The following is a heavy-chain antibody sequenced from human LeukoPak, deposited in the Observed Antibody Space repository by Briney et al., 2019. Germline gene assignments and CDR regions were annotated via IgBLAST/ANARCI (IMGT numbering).Heavy chain of an antibody. CDR2: IYYSGST. CDR3: ARLTPGYLDY. Sequence: SETLSLTCTVSGGSISSSSYYWGWIRQPPGKGLEWIGSIYYSGSTYYNPSLKSRVTISVDTSKNQFSLKLSPVTAADTAVYYCARLTPGYLDYWGQGTLVTVSS. D-gene: IGHD2-15*01. V-gene: IGHV4-39*01. J-gene: IGHJ4*02. CDR1: GGSISSSSYY.